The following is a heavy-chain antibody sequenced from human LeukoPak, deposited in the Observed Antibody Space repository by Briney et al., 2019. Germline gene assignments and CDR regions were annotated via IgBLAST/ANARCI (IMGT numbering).Heavy chain of an antibody. J-gene: IGHJ6*02. D-gene: IGHD6-19*01. CDR1: GFTFSSYS. Sequence: GGSLRLSCAASGFTFSSYSMNWVRQTPGKGLEWVSSIRSSSSYIYYADSVKGRFTISRDNAKNSLYLQMNSLRAEDTAVYYCARDLSSGWSYYYYYGMDVWGQGTTVTVSS. CDR3: ARDLSSGWSYYYYYGMDV. V-gene: IGHV3-21*01. CDR2: IRSSSSYI.